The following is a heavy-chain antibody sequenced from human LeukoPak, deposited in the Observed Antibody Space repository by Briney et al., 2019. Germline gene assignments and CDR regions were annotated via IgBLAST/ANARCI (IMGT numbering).Heavy chain of an antibody. J-gene: IGHJ6*03. D-gene: IGHD3-10*01. V-gene: IGHV3-23*01. CDR1: GFTFSDYY. CDR3: AKEGYYYGSGESYYYMDV. Sequence: PGGSLRLSCAASGFTFSDYYMSWIRQAPGKGLEWVSAISGSGGSTYYADSVKGRFTISRDNSKNTLYLQMNSLRAEDTAVYYCAKEGYYYGSGESYYYMDVWGKGTTVTISS. CDR2: ISGSGGST.